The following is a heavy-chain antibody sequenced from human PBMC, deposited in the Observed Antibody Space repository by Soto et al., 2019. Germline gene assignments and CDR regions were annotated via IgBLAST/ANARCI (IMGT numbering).Heavy chain of an antibody. CDR1: GYNFPNHW. CDR2: IYPGDSET. J-gene: IGHJ4*02. CDR3: ARAAYSYGYLSYSDY. Sequence: GESLKISCKGSGYNFPNHWIGWVRQIPGKGLEWMAIIYPGDSETRYSPSFRGHVTISVDKSISTAYLQWSSLRASDSAMYYCARAAYSYGYLSYSDYWGLGTLVTVSS. V-gene: IGHV5-51*01. D-gene: IGHD5-18*01.